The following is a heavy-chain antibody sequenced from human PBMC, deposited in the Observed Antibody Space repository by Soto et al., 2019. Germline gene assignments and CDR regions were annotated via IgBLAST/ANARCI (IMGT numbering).Heavy chain of an antibody. CDR3: ARVAYNNGWSFEY. CDR2: IKQDGSEK. J-gene: IGHJ4*01. CDR1: GFTFSSYF. V-gene: IGHV3-7*01. Sequence: GSLRLSCAASGFTFSSYFMSWVRQAPGKGREVVANIKQDGSEKYYVDSVKGRFTLSRDNAKNSLHLQMNSLRVEDTAMYFCARVAYNNGWSFEYWGQGTLVTVSS. D-gene: IGHD6-19*01.